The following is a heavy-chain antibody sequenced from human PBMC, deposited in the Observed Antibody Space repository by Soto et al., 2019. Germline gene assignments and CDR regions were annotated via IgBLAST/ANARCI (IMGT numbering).Heavy chain of an antibody. Sequence: PGGSLRLSCAASGFTFDDYTMHWVRQAPGKGLEWVSLISWDGGSTYYADSVKGRFTISRDNSKNSLYLQMNSLRTEDTALYYCAKDAGIAAAGDYYYGMDVWGQGTTVTVSS. CDR2: ISWDGGST. D-gene: IGHD6-13*01. CDR3: AKDAGIAAAGDYYYGMDV. CDR1: GFTFDDYT. V-gene: IGHV3-43*01. J-gene: IGHJ6*02.